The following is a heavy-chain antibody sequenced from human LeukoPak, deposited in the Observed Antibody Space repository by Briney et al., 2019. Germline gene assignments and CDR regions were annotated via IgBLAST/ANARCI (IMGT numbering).Heavy chain of an antibody. D-gene: IGHD1-1*01. V-gene: IGHV4-59*01. CDR1: GGSLSSYY. CDR3: ARAERRYWFDP. J-gene: IGHJ5*02. CDR2: MYYSGST. Sequence: SETLSLTCTVSGGSLSSYYWSWIRQPPGKGLEWIGYMYYSGSTNYTPSLTSRVTISGDTSKNEFSLRLSSVTAADTAVYYCARAERRYWFDPWGQGTLVTVSS.